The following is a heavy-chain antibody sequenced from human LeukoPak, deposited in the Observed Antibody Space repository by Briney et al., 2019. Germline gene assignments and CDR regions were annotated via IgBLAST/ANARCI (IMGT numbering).Heavy chain of an antibody. CDR1: GFTFSSYG. CDR2: ISDDGRRK. J-gene: IGHJ4*02. Sequence: GGSLRLSCAASGFTFSSYGMHWVRQAPGKGLEWVGVISDDGRRKDYADSVKGRYTISRDNSKDTLYLQMNSLRAEDTAVYYCAKRPSDYGDYVSYFDYWGQGTLVTVSS. V-gene: IGHV3-30*18. CDR3: AKRPSDYGDYVSYFDY. D-gene: IGHD4-17*01.